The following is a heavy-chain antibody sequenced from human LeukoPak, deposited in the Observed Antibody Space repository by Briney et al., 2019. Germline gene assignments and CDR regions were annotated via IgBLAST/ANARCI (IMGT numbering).Heavy chain of an antibody. Sequence: PGGSLRLSCAASGFTLSSHWMTWVRQAPGKGLEWVANINQDGSAKYYVDSVKGRFTISRDNAKNSMYLQMNRLRVEDTAVYYCARWEIRGTAHRLDYWGQGTLVTVSS. J-gene: IGHJ4*02. CDR3: ARWEIRGTAHRLDY. CDR1: GFTLSSHW. CDR2: INQDGSAK. V-gene: IGHV3-7*01. D-gene: IGHD1-7*01.